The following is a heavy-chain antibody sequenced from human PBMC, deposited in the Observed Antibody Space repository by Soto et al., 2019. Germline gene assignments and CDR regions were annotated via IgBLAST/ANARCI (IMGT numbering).Heavy chain of an antibody. V-gene: IGHV4-61*05. CDR3: GRLEGLATISYYFDY. Sequence: ETLSLTCTVSGGSIRSTSYYWGWIRRPPGKGLEWIGYIYYSGSTNYNPSLKSRVTISVDKSKNQFSLKLMSLSAADTAVYYCGRLEGLATISYYFDYWGQGALVTVSS. CDR1: GGSIRSTSYY. CDR2: IYYSGST. D-gene: IGHD3-9*01. J-gene: IGHJ4*02.